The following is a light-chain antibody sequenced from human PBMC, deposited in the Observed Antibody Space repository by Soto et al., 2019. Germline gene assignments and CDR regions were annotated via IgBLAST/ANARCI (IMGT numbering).Light chain of an antibody. V-gene: IGKV3-20*01. Sequence: EIGLTQSPGTLSLSPGERATLSCRASQSVSSSYLAWYQQKTGQAPRLLIYGASSRATGIPDRFSGSGSGTDFTLTISRLEPEDFAVYYCQQYGSAPLTFGQGTKVEIK. CDR1: QSVSSSY. CDR3: QQYGSAPLT. CDR2: GAS. J-gene: IGKJ1*01.